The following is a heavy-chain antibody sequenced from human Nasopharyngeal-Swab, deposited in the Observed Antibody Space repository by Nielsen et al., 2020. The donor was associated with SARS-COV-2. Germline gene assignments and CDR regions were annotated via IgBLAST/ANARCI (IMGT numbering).Heavy chain of an antibody. CDR2: ISYDGSNK. CDR1: GFTFSSYA. D-gene: IGHD1-1*01. CDR3: AGTLEPYEEFDY. V-gene: IGHV3-30*04. J-gene: IGHJ4*02. Sequence: GESLKISCAASGFTFSSYAMHWVRQAPGKGLEWVAVISYDGSNKYYADSVKGRFTISRDNSKNTLYLQMNSLRAEDTAVYYCAGTLEPYEEFDYWGQGSLVTVSS.